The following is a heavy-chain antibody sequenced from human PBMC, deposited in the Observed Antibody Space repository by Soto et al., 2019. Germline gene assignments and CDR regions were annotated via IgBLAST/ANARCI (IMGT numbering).Heavy chain of an antibody. CDR1: GFPFSRYA. Sequence: QVQLVESGGGVVQPGRSLRLSCAASGFPFSRYAMHWVRQAPGKRLEWVAVISYDGSNKYHADSVKGRFTISRDNSKNTLFLQMDSLRGDDTAMYYCSKDLAYYGSGTYYALDVWGQGTTVTVSS. CDR2: ISYDGSNK. J-gene: IGHJ6*02. D-gene: IGHD3-10*01. V-gene: IGHV3-30*18. CDR3: SKDLAYYGSGTYYALDV.